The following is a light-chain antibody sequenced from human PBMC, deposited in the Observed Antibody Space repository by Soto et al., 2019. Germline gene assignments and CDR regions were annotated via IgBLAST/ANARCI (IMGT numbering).Light chain of an antibody. CDR3: QSFDSSLSGHVV. V-gene: IGLV1-40*01. CDR1: YSNIGAAYD. Sequence: QSVLTQPPSVSGAPGQRVTISCTGSYSNIGAAYDVHWYQQLPGTAPRLLIFSNVNRPSGVPDRFSASKSGTSASLAITGLQAEDEADYYCQSFDSSLSGHVVFGGGTKLTVL. J-gene: IGLJ2*01. CDR2: SNV.